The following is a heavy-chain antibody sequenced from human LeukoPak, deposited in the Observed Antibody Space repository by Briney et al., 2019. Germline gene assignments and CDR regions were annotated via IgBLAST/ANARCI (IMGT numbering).Heavy chain of an antibody. D-gene: IGHD3-3*01. V-gene: IGHV1-69*05. J-gene: IGHJ5*02. Sequence: PGSSVKVSCKASGGTFSSYAISWVRQAPGQGLEWMGRIIPIFGTANYAQKFQGRVTITTDESTSTAYMELSSLRSEDTAVYYCARDTYDFWSGYLGWFDPWGQGTLVTVSS. CDR1: GGTFSSYA. CDR2: IIPIFGTA. CDR3: ARDTYDFWSGYLGWFDP.